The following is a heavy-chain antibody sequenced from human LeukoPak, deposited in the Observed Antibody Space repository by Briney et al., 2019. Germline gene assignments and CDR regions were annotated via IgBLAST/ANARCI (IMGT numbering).Heavy chain of an antibody. V-gene: IGHV4-61*02. CDR3: AKISGYSTSWTPDY. J-gene: IGHJ4*02. Sequence: PPETLSLTCTVSASISSGDYYWNWIRQPAGKGLEWIGRVSASGYTNYNPSLRSRITISVDTSKNQFSLELTSVTAADTAVYYCAKISGYSTSWTPDYWGQGTLVTVSS. CDR1: ASISSGDYY. D-gene: IGHD6-13*01. CDR2: VSASGYT.